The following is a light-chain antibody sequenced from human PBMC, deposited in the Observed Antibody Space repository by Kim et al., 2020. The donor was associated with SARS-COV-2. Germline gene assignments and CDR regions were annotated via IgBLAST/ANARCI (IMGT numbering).Light chain of an antibody. Sequence: DIQMTQSPSSLSASVGDRVTITCRASQDISRYLNWYQQKPGKAPKLLIYTASSLQSGVPSRFTGSGSETDFTLTISSLQPADFATYYCQQTYSASRTFGQGTKVDIK. CDR1: QDISRY. V-gene: IGKV1-39*01. J-gene: IGKJ1*01. CDR2: TAS. CDR3: QQTYSASRT.